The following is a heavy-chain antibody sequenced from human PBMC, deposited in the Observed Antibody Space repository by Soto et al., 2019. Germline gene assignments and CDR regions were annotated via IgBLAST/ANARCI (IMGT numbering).Heavy chain of an antibody. CDR3: ARASCGRDCYRFDY. Sequence: PSETLSLTCTVSGGSISSGGYYWCWIRQHKGKGLEWIGYIYYSGSTYYNPSLTSRVTISVDTSKNQFSLKLSSVTAADTALYYCARASCGRDCYRFDYWGQRTLVTGSS. CDR2: IYYSGST. V-gene: IGHV4-31*03. CDR1: GGSISSGGYY. D-gene: IGHD2-21*02. J-gene: IGHJ4*02.